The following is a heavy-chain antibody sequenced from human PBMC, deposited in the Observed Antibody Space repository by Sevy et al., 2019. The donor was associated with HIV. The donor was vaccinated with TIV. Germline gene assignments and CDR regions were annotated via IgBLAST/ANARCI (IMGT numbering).Heavy chain of an antibody. D-gene: IGHD4-17*01. J-gene: IGHJ6*02. CDR1: GFTFSTYG. CDR2: IKYDGSNK. V-gene: IGHV3-30*02. Sequence: GGSLRLSCAASGFTFSTYGMHWVRQAPGKGLEWVAFIKYDGSNKYYADSVKGRFTISRDHSKNTLYLQMNSLRAEDTAVYYGVKGPQRVTTVTQVLSGMDVWGQGTTVTVSS. CDR3: VKGPQRVTTVTQVLSGMDV.